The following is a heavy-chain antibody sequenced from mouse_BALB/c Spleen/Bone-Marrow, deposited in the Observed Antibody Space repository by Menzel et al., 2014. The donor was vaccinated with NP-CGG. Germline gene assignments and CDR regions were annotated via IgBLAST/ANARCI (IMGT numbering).Heavy chain of an antibody. V-gene: IGHV2-6-7*01. Sequence: QVQLQQSGPGLVAPSQSLAITCTVSGFSLTGYGVKWVRQPPGKGLEWLGEIWGDGSTDYNSALKSRLSIGKDNSKSQVFLKMNSLQTDDTARYYCARDYGTGAMDYWGQGTSVTVSS. J-gene: IGHJ4*01. CDR3: ARDYGTGAMDY. CDR2: IWGDGST. CDR1: GFSLTGYG. D-gene: IGHD1-1*01.